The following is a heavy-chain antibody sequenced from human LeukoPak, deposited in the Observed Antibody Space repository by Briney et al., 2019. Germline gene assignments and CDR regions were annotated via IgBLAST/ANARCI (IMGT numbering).Heavy chain of an antibody. CDR1: GFTFSSYA. CDR3: ARGGAAAALDF. Sequence: PGGSLRLSCAASGFTFSSYAMNWVRQAPGKGLEWVALIWYDGSHKYYADSVKGRFTISRDNAKNTLYLQMSSLRAEDTAVYYCARGGAAAALDFWGQGTLVIVSS. CDR2: IWYDGSHK. J-gene: IGHJ4*02. D-gene: IGHD6-13*01. V-gene: IGHV3-33*08.